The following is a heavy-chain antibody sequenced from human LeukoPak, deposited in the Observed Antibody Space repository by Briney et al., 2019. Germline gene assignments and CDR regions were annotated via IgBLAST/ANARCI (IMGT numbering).Heavy chain of an antibody. D-gene: IGHD2-15*01. CDR1: GFTFYNYA. Sequence: GGSLRLSCAASGFTFYNYAMSWVRQAPGKGLEWVSGLIDSGDTTYYADSVKGRFTISRDNSKNTLFLQMNSLTAEDTAIYYCVKEGGSFLTWFDSWGQGSLVTVSS. J-gene: IGHJ5*01. V-gene: IGHV3-23*01. CDR3: VKEGGSFLTWFDS. CDR2: LIDSGDTT.